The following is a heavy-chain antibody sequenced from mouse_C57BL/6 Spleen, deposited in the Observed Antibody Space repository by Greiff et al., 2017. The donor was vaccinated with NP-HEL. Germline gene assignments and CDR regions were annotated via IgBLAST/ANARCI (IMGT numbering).Heavy chain of an antibody. V-gene: IGHV7-3*01. CDR1: GFTFTDYY. J-gene: IGHJ4*01. Sequence: EVMLVESGGGLVQPGGSLRLSCAASGFTFTDYYMSWVRQPPGKALEWLGFISNNANGYTTEYGASVKGRFTISRDNSQSILYLQMKALRAEDSATYYCSRVRSPYYAMDYWGQGTSVTVSS. CDR2: ISNNANGYTT. D-gene: IGHD1-1*01. CDR3: SRVRSPYYAMDY.